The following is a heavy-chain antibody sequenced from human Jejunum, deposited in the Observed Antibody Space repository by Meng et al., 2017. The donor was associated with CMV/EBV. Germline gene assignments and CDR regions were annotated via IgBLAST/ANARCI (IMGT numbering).Heavy chain of an antibody. D-gene: IGHD4-17*01. CDR2: ITADGAHT. V-gene: IGHV3-23*01. Sequence: SGLTFSKYAMTWVRQGPAKGLEWVSSITADGAHTFDADSVKDRITISRDNSRNTLFLQMNSLRVEDTAVYYCGRDPNGDYVGAFEMWGQGTMVTVSS. J-gene: IGHJ3*02. CDR3: GRDPNGDYVGAFEM. CDR1: GLTFSKYA.